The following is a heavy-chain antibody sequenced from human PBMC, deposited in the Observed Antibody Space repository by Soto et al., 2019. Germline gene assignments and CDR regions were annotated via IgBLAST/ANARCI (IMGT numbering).Heavy chain of an antibody. D-gene: IGHD6-25*01. CDR1: GFTFSSFA. CDR3: GRVKRVSYFEN. Sequence: PGGSLRLSCVASGFTFSSFAMSWVRQAPGKGLEWVSAIGGSGGSTYYADSVKGRFTISRDNSKNMVYLQMNSLRAEDTAVYYCGRVKRVSYFENGGQRALVTISS. V-gene: IGHV3-23*01. J-gene: IGHJ4*02. CDR2: IGGSGGST.